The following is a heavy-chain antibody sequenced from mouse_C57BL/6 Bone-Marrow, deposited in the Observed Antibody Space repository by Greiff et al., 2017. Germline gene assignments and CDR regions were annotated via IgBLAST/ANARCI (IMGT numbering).Heavy chain of an antibody. CDR1: GYTFTSYG. CDR3: ARNISYYGSTLCWYFDV. V-gene: IGHV1-81*01. CDR2: IYPRSGNT. J-gene: IGHJ1*03. D-gene: IGHD1-1*01. Sequence: QVQLQQSGAELARPGASVKLSCKASGYTFTSYGISWVKQRTGQGLEWIGEIYPRSGNTYYNEKFKGKATLTADKSSSTAYMELRSLTSEDSAVYFCARNISYYGSTLCWYFDVWGTGTTVTVSS.